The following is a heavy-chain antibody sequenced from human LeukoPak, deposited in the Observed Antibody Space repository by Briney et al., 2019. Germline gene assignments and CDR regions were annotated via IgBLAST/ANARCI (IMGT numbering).Heavy chain of an antibody. Sequence: GGSLRLSCAASGFTFSGHWMHWVRQVPGKGLVWVSRSKSDGSSTSYADSVKGRFTISRDNAKNTLYLQMNSLRIEDTAVYYCARSDWFDPWGQGTLVIVSS. CDR3: ARSDWFDP. J-gene: IGHJ5*02. CDR1: GFTFSGHW. V-gene: IGHV3-74*01. CDR2: SKSDGSST.